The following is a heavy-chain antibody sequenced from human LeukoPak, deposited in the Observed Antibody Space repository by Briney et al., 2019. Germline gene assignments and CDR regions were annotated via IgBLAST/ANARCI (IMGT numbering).Heavy chain of an antibody. CDR2: ISGSGGST. CDR1: GFTFSSYG. CDR3: AKVALWFGELFHFDY. Sequence: GGSLILSCAASGFTFSSYGMSWVRQAPGKGLEWVSAISGSGGSTYYADSVKGRFTISRDNSKNTLYLQMNSLRAEDTAVYYCAKVALWFGELFHFDYWGQGTLVTVSS. D-gene: IGHD3-10*01. V-gene: IGHV3-23*01. J-gene: IGHJ4*02.